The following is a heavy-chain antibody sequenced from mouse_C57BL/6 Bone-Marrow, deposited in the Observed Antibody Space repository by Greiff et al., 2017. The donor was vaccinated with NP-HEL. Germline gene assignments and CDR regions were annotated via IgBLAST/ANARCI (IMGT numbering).Heavy chain of an antibody. D-gene: IGHD1-1*01. CDR2: IWRGGST. CDR1: GFSLTSYG. CDR3: AKNFYYGSSLDY. V-gene: IGHV2-5*01. Sequence: VQLVESGPGLVQPSQSLSITCTVSGFSLTSYGVHWVRQSPGKGLEWLGVIWRGGSTDYNAAFMSRLSITKDNSKSQVFFKMNSLQADDTAIYYCAKNFYYGSSLDYWGQGTTLTVSS. J-gene: IGHJ2*01.